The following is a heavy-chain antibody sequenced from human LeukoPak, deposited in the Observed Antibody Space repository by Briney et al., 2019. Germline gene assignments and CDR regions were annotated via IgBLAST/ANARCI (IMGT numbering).Heavy chain of an antibody. CDR3: ARDEFDGYNLGPSIY. CDR1: GFPFRDHA. D-gene: IGHD5-24*01. V-gene: IGHV3-30*03. J-gene: IGHJ4*02. Sequence: GGSLRLSCEASGFPFRDHAMHWVRQAPGKGLEWVAVISYDARHENYADSVKGRFTVPRDDSRSTLYLQMNSLKTDDTAVYFCARDEFDGYNLGPSIYWGQGTLVTVSS. CDR2: ISYDARHE.